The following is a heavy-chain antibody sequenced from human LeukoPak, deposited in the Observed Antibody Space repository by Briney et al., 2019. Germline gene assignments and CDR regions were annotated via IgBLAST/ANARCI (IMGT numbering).Heavy chain of an antibody. J-gene: IGHJ4*02. CDR2: INPSGGST. D-gene: IGHD1-26*01. CDR1: GYTFNGYY. Sequence: GASVKVSCKASGYTFNGYYMHWVRQAPGQGLEWMGIINPSGGSTRYAQKFQGRVTMTRDTSTSTVYMELSSLRSEDTAVYYCARVTSGSYHYWGQGTLVTVSS. CDR3: ARVTSGSYHY. V-gene: IGHV1-46*02.